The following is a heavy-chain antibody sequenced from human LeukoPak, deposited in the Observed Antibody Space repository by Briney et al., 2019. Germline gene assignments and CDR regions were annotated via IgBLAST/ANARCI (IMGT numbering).Heavy chain of an antibody. CDR3: ARGGSGWDPTTYYFDY. CDR2: INHSGST. D-gene: IGHD6-19*01. Sequence: SETLSLTCAVYGGSFSGYYWSWIRQPPGKGLEWIGGINHSGSTNYNPSLKSRVTISVDTSKNQFSLKLSSVTAADTAVYYCARGGSGWDPTTYYFDYWGQGTLVTVSS. J-gene: IGHJ4*02. V-gene: IGHV4-34*01. CDR1: GGSFSGYY.